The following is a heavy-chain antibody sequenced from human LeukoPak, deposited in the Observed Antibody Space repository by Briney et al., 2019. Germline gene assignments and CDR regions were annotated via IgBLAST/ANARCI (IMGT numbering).Heavy chain of an antibody. V-gene: IGHV3-23*01. J-gene: IGHJ4*02. Sequence: GGSLRLSCAASGFTFSSYAMSWVRQAPGKGLEWVSAISGSGGSTYYADSVKGRFTISRDNSKNTLYLQMNSLRAEDTAVYYCAKEGHYDYVWGSYGYFDYWGQGTLVTVSS. CDR3: AKEGHYDYVWGSYGYFDY. CDR2: ISGSGGST. D-gene: IGHD3-16*01. CDR1: GFTFSSYA.